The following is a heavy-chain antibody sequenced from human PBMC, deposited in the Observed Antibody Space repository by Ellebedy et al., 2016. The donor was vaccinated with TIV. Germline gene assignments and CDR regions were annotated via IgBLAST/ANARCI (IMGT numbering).Heavy chain of an antibody. Sequence: SETLSLTXAVYGASFSNYYWSWIRQPPGKGLEWIGFIYSSGSTNYNPSLQSRVTISVDTSKNQFFLKLSSVTAADTAVYYCARHGSTGRWLQLDYWGQGSLVTVSS. D-gene: IGHD5-24*01. J-gene: IGHJ4*02. CDR1: GASFSNYY. CDR3: ARHGSTGRWLQLDY. V-gene: IGHV4-59*08. CDR2: IYSSGST.